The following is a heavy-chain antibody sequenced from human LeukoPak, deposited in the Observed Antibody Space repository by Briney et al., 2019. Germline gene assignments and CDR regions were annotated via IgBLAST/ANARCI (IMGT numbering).Heavy chain of an antibody. CDR3: AREPPYSSSWYLGDAFDI. CDR2: IYTSGST. CDR1: RGSISSYY. V-gene: IGHV4-4*07. J-gene: IGHJ3*02. Sequence: SETLSLTCTVSRGSISSYYWSWIRQPAGKGLEWIGRIYTSGSTNYNPSLKSRVTMSVDTSKNQFSLKLSSVTAADTAVYYCAREPPYSSSWYLGDAFDIWGQGTMVTVSS. D-gene: IGHD6-13*01.